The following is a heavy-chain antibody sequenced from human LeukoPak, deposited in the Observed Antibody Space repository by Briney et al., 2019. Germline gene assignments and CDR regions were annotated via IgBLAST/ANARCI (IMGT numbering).Heavy chain of an antibody. CDR3: VRHVSGYSYGRPPFDY. Sequence: PSETLSLTCAVYGGSFSGYYWSWIRQPPGKGLEWIGEINHSGSTNYNPSLKSRVTISVDTSKNQFSLKLSSVTAADTAVYYCVRHVSGYSYGRPPFDYWGQGTLVTVSS. CDR1: GGSFSGYY. V-gene: IGHV4-34*01. J-gene: IGHJ4*02. D-gene: IGHD5-18*01. CDR2: INHSGST.